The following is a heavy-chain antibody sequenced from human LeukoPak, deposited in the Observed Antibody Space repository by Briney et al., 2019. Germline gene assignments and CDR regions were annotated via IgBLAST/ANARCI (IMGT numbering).Heavy chain of an antibody. V-gene: IGHV4-4*07. Sequence: SETLSLTCAVSGGSISSYYWSWIRQPAGKGLEWIGRIYTSGSTHYNPSLKSRVTMSVDTSTNQLSLKLNSVTAADTAVYYCARAGSSAWHWYFDLWGRGTLVTVSS. CDR2: IYTSGST. CDR3: ARAGSSAWHWYFDL. J-gene: IGHJ2*01. D-gene: IGHD6-19*01. CDR1: GGSISSYY.